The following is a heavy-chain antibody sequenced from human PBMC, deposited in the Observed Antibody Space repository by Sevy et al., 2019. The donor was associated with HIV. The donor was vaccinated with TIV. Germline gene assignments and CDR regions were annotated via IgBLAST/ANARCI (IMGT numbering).Heavy chain of an antibody. CDR2: IAHDGNYR. CDR3: AKNRPPGGSYFSRHGMDV. J-gene: IGHJ6*02. CDR1: GFTFSTYD. Sequence: GGSLRLSCTASGFTFSTYDIHWVRQAPGKGLEWVAIIAHDGNYRYYSDSVRGRFSMSRENSKNTAYLQMSGLSVEDTAVYYCAKNRPPGGSYFSRHGMDVWGRGTTVTVSS. D-gene: IGHD3-16*01. V-gene: IGHV3-30*18.